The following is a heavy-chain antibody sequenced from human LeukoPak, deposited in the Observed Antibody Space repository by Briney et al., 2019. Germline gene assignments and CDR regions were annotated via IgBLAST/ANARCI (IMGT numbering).Heavy chain of an antibody. CDR1: GFTFSSYG. CDR2: IKQDGSEK. CDR3: AREGGRPGYFGSGSP. Sequence: GGSLRLSCAASGFTFSSYGMHWVRQAPGKGLEWVANIKQDGSEKYYVDSVKGRFTISRDNAKNSLYLQMNSLRAEDTAVYYCAREGGRPGYFGSGSPWGQGTLVTVSS. D-gene: IGHD3-10*01. V-gene: IGHV3-7*01. J-gene: IGHJ4*02.